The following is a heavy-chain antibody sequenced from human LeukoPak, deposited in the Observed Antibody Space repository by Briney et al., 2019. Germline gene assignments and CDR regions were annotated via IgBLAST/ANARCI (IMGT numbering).Heavy chain of an antibody. Sequence: QTGGSLRLSCAASGFTFSSYAMSWVRQAPRKGLEWVSAISGSGGSTYYADSVKGRFTISRDNSKNTLYLQMNSLRAEDTAVYYCAKPRLLSKLGTLFDYWGQGTLVTVSS. CDR2: ISGSGGST. J-gene: IGHJ4*02. V-gene: IGHV3-23*01. D-gene: IGHD1-1*01. CDR3: AKPRLLSKLGTLFDY. CDR1: GFTFSSYA.